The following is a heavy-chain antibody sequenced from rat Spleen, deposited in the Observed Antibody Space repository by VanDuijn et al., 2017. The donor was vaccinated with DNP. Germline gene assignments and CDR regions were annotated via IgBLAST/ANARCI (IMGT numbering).Heavy chain of an antibody. Sequence: EVQLVESGGGLVQPGRSLKLSCAASGFTFSDYNMAWVRQTPTKGLEWVATISSSGGPTYIRASVRGRFTISRETAESNLYLQRNSLRSEETATYYCTRGGPFDDWGQGVMVTVSS. CDR2: ISSSGGPT. CDR1: GFTFSDYN. D-gene: IGHD1-11*01. CDR3: TRGGPFDD. V-gene: IGHV5S11*01. J-gene: IGHJ2*01.